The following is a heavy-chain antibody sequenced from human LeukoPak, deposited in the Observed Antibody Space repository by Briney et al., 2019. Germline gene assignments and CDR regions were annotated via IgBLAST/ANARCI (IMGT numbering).Heavy chain of an antibody. Sequence: PGGSLTLSCAASGFSISDHYMDWLRQAPGKGLEWFGRVRNKPNGYTTDYGTSVKGRFTISRDDSKNSLYLQMNSLTSEDTAVYYCTRVRHGDYFDYWDQGTLVSVSS. CDR2: VRNKPNGYTT. D-gene: IGHD4-17*01. J-gene: IGHJ4*02. V-gene: IGHV3-72*01. CDR1: GFSISDHY. CDR3: TRVRHGDYFDY.